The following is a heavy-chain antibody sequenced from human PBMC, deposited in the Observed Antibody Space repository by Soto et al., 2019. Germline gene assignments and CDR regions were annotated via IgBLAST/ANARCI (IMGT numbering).Heavy chain of an antibody. J-gene: IGHJ6*02. CDR1: GYTFTSYS. V-gene: IGHV1-46*01. Sequence: GASVKVSCKASGYTFTSYSMHWVRQAPGQGLEWMGIINPSSGRTSYAQNFQVRVTMTSDTSTSIVYMEMSSLKSEDTAVYYCARDHNFGFILYAMDVWGQGTTVTVSS. CDR2: INPSSGRT. D-gene: IGHD2-15*01. CDR3: ARDHNFGFILYAMDV.